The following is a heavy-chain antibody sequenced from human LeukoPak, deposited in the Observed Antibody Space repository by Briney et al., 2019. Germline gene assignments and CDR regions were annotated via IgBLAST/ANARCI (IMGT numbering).Heavy chain of an antibody. J-gene: IGHJ4*02. CDR3: TRLPDGLYSCDY. V-gene: IGHV4-59*01. CDR1: GGPISSYH. D-gene: IGHD2-8*01. Sequence: PSETLFLTCTVSGGPISSYHGSWIRQPPGKGLEWIGSIYYSGGANYNASLKSRVTISVDTSKNQFSLKLSSVTAADTAVYYCTRLPDGLYSCDYGGQGALVTVSS. CDR2: IYYSGGA.